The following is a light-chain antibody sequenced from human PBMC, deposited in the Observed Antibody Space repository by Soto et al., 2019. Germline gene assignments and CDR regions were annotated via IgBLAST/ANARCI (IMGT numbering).Light chain of an antibody. CDR1: QDISNY. CDR3: QQYDNVLFS. J-gene: IGKJ3*01. V-gene: IGKV1-33*01. Sequence: DIQMTQSPSSLSASVGDRVTITCQASQDISNYLNWYQQKPGKAPKLLIYDASDMETGVPSRFSGSGSGTDFTLTISSLQPEDIATYYCQQYDNVLFSFGPGTKVDIK. CDR2: DAS.